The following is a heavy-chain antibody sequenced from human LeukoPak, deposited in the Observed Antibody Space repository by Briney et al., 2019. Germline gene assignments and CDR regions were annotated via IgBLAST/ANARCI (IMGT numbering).Heavy chain of an antibody. CDR3: AKGYGYSYAFDI. J-gene: IGHJ3*02. D-gene: IGHD5-18*01. CDR2: ISGSGGST. V-gene: IGHV3-23*01. Sequence: GGSLRLSCAASGFTFSSYAMSWVRQAPGKGLEWVSAISGSGGSTYYADSVKGRFTISRDNSKNTLYLQMNSLRAEDTAAYYCAKGYGYSYAFDIWGQGTMVTVSS. CDR1: GFTFSSYA.